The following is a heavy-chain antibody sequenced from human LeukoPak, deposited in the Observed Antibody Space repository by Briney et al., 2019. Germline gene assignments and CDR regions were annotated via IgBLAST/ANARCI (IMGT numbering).Heavy chain of an antibody. D-gene: IGHD3-3*01. CDR1: GFTFSSYA. V-gene: IGHV3-23*01. Sequence: PRGSLRLSSAASGFTFSSYAMSWVRQAPREGLEWVSAISVSGGSTYYADSVKGRFTISRDNSKNTLYLQMNSLRAEDTAVYYCAKSHEADYDFWSGYYRLFDYWGQGTLVTV. CDR2: ISVSGGST. CDR3: AKSHEADYDFWSGYYRLFDY. J-gene: IGHJ4*02.